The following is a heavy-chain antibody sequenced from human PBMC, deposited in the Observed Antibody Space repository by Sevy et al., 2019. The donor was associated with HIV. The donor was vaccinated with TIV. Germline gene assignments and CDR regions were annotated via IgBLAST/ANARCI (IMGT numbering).Heavy chain of an antibody. CDR3: AKGYHDYVWGSYRAPFDY. J-gene: IGHJ4*02. V-gene: IGHV3-23*01. D-gene: IGHD3-16*02. Sequence: GGSLRLSCAASGFTFSSYAMSWVRQAPGKGLEWVSAISGSGGSTYYADSVKGRFTISRDNSKNRLYLQMNSLRAEDTAVYYCAKGYHDYVWGSYRAPFDYWGQGTLVTVSS. CDR2: ISGSGGST. CDR1: GFTFSSYA.